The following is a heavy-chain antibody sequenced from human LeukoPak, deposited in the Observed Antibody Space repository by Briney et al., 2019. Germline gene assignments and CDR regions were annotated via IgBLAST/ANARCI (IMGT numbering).Heavy chain of an antibody. D-gene: IGHD2-2*01. V-gene: IGHV5-51*01. Sequence: GESLKISCKGSGYSFTNYWIGWVRQMPGKGLELMGIIYPGDSDTRYSPSFQGQVTISADKSISTAYLQWSSLKASDTAMYYCARLRYCSSTSCFDYSYAFDIWGQGTMVTVSS. CDR2: IYPGDSDT. J-gene: IGHJ3*02. CDR3: ARLRYCSSTSCFDYSYAFDI. CDR1: GYSFTNYW.